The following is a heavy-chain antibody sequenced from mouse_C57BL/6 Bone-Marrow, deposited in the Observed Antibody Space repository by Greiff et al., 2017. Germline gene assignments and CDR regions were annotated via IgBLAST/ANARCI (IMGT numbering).Heavy chain of an antibody. CDR3: ARHERYYDYEGYFDS. Sequence: VKLHGSGAELVHPGASVQLSCKASGYIFTEYTIHWVKPRSRQGLEWIGWFYPGSGSIKYNERFKDKATLTADKSSNTVYMELSRLTSEDSAVYFFARHERYYDYEGYFDSRGPGTTRPVSS. CDR1: GYIFTEYT. J-gene: IGHJ2*01. CDR2: FYPGSGSI. D-gene: IGHD2-4*01. V-gene: IGHV1-62-2*01.